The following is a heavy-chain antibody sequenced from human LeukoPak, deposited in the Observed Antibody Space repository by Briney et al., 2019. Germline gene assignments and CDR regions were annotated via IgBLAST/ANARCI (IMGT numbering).Heavy chain of an antibody. Sequence: GGSLRLSCTASGFTFGDYAMHWVRQAPGKGLEWVAVISYDGSNKYYADSVKGRFTISRDNSKNTLYLQMNSLRAEDTAVYYCARTLLEFMVRGVISDYWGQGTLVTVSS. J-gene: IGHJ4*02. CDR3: ARTLLEFMVRGVISDY. CDR1: GFTFGDYA. CDR2: ISYDGSNK. D-gene: IGHD3-10*01. V-gene: IGHV3-30-3*01.